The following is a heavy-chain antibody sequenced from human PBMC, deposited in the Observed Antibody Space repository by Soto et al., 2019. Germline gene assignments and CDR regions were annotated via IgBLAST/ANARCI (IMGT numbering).Heavy chain of an antibody. CDR3: ARRRAAAAVYWFDP. J-gene: IGHJ5*02. V-gene: IGHV4-61*01. D-gene: IGHD6-25*01. Sequence: PSETLSLTCTVSGGSVSSGSYYWSWIRQPPGKGLEWIGYIYYSGSTNYNPSLKSRVTISVDTSKNQFSLKLSSVTAADTAMYYCARRRAAAAVYWFDPWGQGTLVTVSS. CDR2: IYYSGST. CDR1: GGSVSSGSYY.